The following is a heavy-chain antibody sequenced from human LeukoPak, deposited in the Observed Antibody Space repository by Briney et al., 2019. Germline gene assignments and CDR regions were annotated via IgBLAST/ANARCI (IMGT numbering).Heavy chain of an antibody. J-gene: IGHJ3*02. CDR1: GFTFSSYW. Sequence: PGGSLRLSCAASGFTFSSYWMHWVRQAPRKELVRVSRINSDGSDTNYADSVKGRFTISRDNAKNTLYLQMNSLRVEDTAIYYCARGGSPPEALGDAFDIWGQGTMVTVSS. D-gene: IGHD1-26*01. V-gene: IGHV3-74*01. CDR2: INSDGSDT. CDR3: ARGGSPPEALGDAFDI.